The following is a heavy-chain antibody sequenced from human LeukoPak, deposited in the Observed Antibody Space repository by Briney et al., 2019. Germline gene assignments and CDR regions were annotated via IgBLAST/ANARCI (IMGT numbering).Heavy chain of an antibody. J-gene: IGHJ3*02. V-gene: IGHV3-21*01. CDR2: ISSGGTYT. CDR1: GFTFSSYG. D-gene: IGHD1-26*01. CDR3: ARYGRVGIVGAHRAFDI. Sequence: MPGGSLRLSCAASGFTFSSYGMKWVRQAPGKGLEWVSSISSGGTYTYYADSVKGRFTISRDNAKNSLYLQMNSLRAEDTAVYYCARYGRVGIVGAHRAFDIWGQGTMVTVSS.